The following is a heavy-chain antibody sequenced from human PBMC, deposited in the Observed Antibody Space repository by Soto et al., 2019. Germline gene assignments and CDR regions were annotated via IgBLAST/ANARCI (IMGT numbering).Heavy chain of an antibody. V-gene: IGHV1-8*01. CDR1: GYPFSAFD. D-gene: IGHD2-15*01. CDR2: MNPDSGDT. J-gene: IGHJ4*02. CDR3: VRQPGGVATPGDDY. Sequence: QVQLVQSGAEVKKPGASVKVSCEASGYPFSAFDINWVRQVGGQGLEWMGWMNPDSGDTAFAQRFQDRITMTRSTSISTAYMELSRLTSDDTAVYFCVRQPGGVATPGDDYWGQGTLVTVSS.